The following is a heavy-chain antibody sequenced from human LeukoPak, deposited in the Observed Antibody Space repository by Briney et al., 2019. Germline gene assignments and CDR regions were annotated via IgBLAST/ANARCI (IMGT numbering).Heavy chain of an antibody. V-gene: IGHV3-23*01. Sequence: GGSLRLSCAASGFTFSSYAMNWVRQAPGKGLEWVSAITGSGGRTYADSVKGRFTISRDNSKNTLYLQMNSLRAEDTAVYYCARVLSDSSGWYHFDYWGQGALVTVSS. D-gene: IGHD6-19*01. CDR3: ARVLSDSSGWYHFDY. CDR2: ITGSGGRT. CDR1: GFTFSSYA. J-gene: IGHJ4*02.